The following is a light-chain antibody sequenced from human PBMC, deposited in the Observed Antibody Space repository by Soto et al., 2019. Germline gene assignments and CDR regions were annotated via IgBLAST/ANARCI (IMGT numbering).Light chain of an antibody. V-gene: IGLV1-51*01. Sequence: QSVLTQPPSVSAAPGQKVTISCSGSCSNIGNNYVSWYQQLPGTAPKLLIYDNNKRPSGIPDRFSGSKSGTSATLGITGLQTGDEADYYCGTWDSSLSAYVFGTGTKVT. CDR3: GTWDSSLSAYV. CDR2: DNN. J-gene: IGLJ1*01. CDR1: CSNIGNNY.